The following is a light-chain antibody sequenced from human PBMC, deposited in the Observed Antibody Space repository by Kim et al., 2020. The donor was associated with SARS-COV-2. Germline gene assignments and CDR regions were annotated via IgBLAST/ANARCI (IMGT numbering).Light chain of an antibody. CDR3: QQYHDWPPT. CDR2: ESS. Sequence: DIVMTQSPATLSVSPGERATLSCRASQNINSHLAWYQQKPGQAPRLLIYESSTRATALPARFSGSESGTEFTHTISSLQSEDFAVYYCQQYHDWPPTFGQGTKVDIK. J-gene: IGKJ1*01. CDR1: QNINSH. V-gene: IGKV3-15*01.